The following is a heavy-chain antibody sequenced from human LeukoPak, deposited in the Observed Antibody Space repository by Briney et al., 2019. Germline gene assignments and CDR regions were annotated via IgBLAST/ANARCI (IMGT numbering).Heavy chain of an antibody. CDR3: ANSVGYCSGGSCTTFDY. Sequence: GASVKVSCKASGYTFTNFAMNWVRQAPGQGLEWMGWISAYNGNTNYAQKLQGRVTMTTDTSTSTAYMELRSLRSDDTAVYYCANSVGYCSGGSCTTFDYWGQGTLVTVSS. CDR2: ISAYNGNT. J-gene: IGHJ4*02. CDR1: GYTFTNFA. D-gene: IGHD2-15*01. V-gene: IGHV1-18*01.